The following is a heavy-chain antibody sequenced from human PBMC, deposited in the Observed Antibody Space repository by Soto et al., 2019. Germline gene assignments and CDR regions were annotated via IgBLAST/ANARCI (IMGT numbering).Heavy chain of an antibody. Sequence: QLQLQESGPGLVKPSETLSLTCTVSGGSISSSSYYWGWIRQPPGKGLEWIGSIYYSGSTYYNPSLKSRVTISVDTSKNQFSLKLSSVTAADTAVYYCAGRGIAAPPFDYWGQGTLVTVSS. CDR1: GGSISSSSYY. CDR2: IYYSGST. D-gene: IGHD6-13*01. J-gene: IGHJ4*02. V-gene: IGHV4-39*01. CDR3: AGRGIAAPPFDY.